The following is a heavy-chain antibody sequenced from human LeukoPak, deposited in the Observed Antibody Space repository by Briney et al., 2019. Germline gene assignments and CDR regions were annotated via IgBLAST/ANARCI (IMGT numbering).Heavy chain of an antibody. D-gene: IGHD1-20*01. CDR2: ISGRGYST. CDR1: GFIFGNYA. CDR3: AKEGGDTWTNFYFHY. V-gene: IGHV3-23*01. Sequence: GGSLRLSCAASGFIFGNYAMSWVRQAPGKGLEWVSAISGRGYSTYHADSVKGRFTISRDNSKDTLYLQMDSLRVEDTAVYYCAKEGGDTWTNFYFHYWGQGTLVTVSS. J-gene: IGHJ4*02.